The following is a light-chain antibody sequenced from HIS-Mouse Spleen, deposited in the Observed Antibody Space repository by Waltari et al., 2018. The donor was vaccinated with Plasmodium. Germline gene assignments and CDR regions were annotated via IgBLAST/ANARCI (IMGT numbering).Light chain of an antibody. V-gene: IGLV3-1*01. CDR3: QAWDSSTVV. J-gene: IGLJ2*01. CDR2: QGS. Sequence: SYELSQPPPVSVSPGQTASIPCSADKLGDRYACWYQQKPGQSPVLVIYQGSKRPSGIPERFSGSNSGNTATLTISGTQAMDEADYYCQAWDSSTVVFGGGTKLTVL. CDR1: KLGDRY.